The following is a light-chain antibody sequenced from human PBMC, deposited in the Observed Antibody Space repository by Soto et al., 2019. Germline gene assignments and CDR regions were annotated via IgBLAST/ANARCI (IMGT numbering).Light chain of an antibody. CDR2: DAS. Sequence: EIVLTQSPDTLSLSPGDRATLPSRASQSISSYLAWYQQKPGQSPRLLIYDASNRATGIPARFSGSGSGTDFTLTISSLEAEDFAVYYCQQRSDWPPITFGQGTRLEIK. CDR1: QSISSY. J-gene: IGKJ5*01. CDR3: QQRSDWPPIT. V-gene: IGKV3-11*01.